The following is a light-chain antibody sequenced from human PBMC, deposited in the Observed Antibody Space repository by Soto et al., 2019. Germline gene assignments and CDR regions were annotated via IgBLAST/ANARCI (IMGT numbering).Light chain of an antibody. J-gene: IGKJ5*01. Sequence: EIVLTQSPATLSLSPGERAPLSWRASESVSTYVTYLAWYQQKPGQAPRLLIYDASNRATGIPARFSGSGSGTEFTLTISSLQSEDFAAYYCQQYHNWPPRVTFGQGTRLEIK. CDR2: DAS. CDR1: ESVSTY. CDR3: QQYHNWPPRVT. V-gene: IGKV3-11*01.